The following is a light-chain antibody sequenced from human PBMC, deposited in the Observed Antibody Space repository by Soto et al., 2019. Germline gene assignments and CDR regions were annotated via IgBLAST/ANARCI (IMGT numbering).Light chain of an antibody. CDR2: GAS. J-gene: IGKJ1*01. CDR3: QQYGGSPRT. CDR1: QSVRSN. Sequence: EIVMTQSPATLSVSPGDRATLSCRANQSVRSNLAWYHQRPGQAPRLLIYGASTRAAGVPARFSGSGSGTEFTLTISSLQSEDFAVYYCQQYGGSPRTFGQGTKVEIK. V-gene: IGKV3-15*01.